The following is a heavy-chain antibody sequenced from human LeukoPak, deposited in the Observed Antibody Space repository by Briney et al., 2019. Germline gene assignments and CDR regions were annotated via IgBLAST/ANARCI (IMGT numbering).Heavy chain of an antibody. D-gene: IGHD3-9*01. Sequence: GTSLRLSCAASGFTFSNYGMHWVRQAPGKGLEWVALIWYHGSDADYVDSVKGRFTISKDNSKNMLYLQMNSLRAEDTAVYYCAKALQYYDILTGYYKGPFNFDYWGQGTLVTVSS. J-gene: IGHJ4*02. CDR1: GFTFSNYG. V-gene: IGHV3-33*06. CDR3: AKALQYYDILTGYYKGPFNFDY. CDR2: IWYHGSDA.